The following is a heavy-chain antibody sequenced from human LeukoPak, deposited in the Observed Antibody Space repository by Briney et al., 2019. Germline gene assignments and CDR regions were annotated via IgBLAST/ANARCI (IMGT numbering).Heavy chain of an antibody. J-gene: IGHJ5*02. V-gene: IGHV4-4*07. Sequence: PSETLCLTCTVSGGSMSSHYWSWIRQPAGKGLEWIGRIYTSGSTNYNPSLKSRVTMSVDTSKNQFSLKLSSVTAADTAVYYCARGDWLLYPNWFDPWGQGTLVTVSS. CDR2: IYTSGST. D-gene: IGHD3/OR15-3a*01. CDR1: GGSMSSHY. CDR3: ARGDWLLYPNWFDP.